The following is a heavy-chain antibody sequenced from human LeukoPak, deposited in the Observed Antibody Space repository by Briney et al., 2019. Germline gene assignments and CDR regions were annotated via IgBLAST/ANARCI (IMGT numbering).Heavy chain of an antibody. CDR2: INPNSGGT. CDR1: GYTFTVYY. D-gene: IGHD5-12*01. V-gene: IGHV1-2*02. J-gene: IGHJ4*02. Sequence: ASVKVSFKASGYTFTVYYMHWVRQAPGQGLEWMGWINPNSGGTNYAQKFQGRVTMTRDTSISTAYMELSRLRSDDTAVYYCARGGHHRGYSGYDYPDYWGQGTLVTVSS. CDR3: ARGGHHRGYSGYDYPDY.